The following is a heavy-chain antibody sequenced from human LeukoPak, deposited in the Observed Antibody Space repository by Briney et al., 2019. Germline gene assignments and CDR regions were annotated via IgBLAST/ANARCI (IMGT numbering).Heavy chain of an antibody. CDR2: FYPGDSEA. CDR1: GYTFASFW. Sequence: GESLKISCQASGYTFASFWIAWVRQTPGKGLEWMGIFYPGDSEARYSPSFQGQVTMSADKSLRSAFLQLNNLRASDTAIYFCARLGGYADYSYHIDSWGQGTLITVSS. CDR3: ARLGGYADYSYHIDS. D-gene: IGHD4-17*01. J-gene: IGHJ4*02. V-gene: IGHV5-51*01.